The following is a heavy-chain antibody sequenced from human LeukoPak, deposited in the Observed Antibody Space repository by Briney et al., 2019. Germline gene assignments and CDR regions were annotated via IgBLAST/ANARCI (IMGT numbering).Heavy chain of an antibody. Sequence: SETLSLTCTVFGGSFTDYFWTWIRHSPGKGLEWIGEINEYTGDSKYNPSLNSRVSISLEKSKNQLSLELRSVTAADTAVYYCARGRIAKIVVVHSFSYGMDVWGQGTTVTVSS. V-gene: IGHV4-34*01. J-gene: IGHJ6*02. CDR3: ARGRIAKIVVVHSFSYGMDV. CDR1: GGSFTDYF. D-gene: IGHD3-22*01. CDR2: INEYTGDS.